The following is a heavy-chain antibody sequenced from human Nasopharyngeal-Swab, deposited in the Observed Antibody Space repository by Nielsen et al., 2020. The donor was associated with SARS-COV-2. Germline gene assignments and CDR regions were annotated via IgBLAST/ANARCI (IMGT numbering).Heavy chain of an antibody. CDR1: GGSFSGYY. D-gene: IGHD6-19*01. CDR3: ARGAGSGWHCFDS. Sequence: SETLSLTCAVYGGSFSGYYWSWIRQPPGKGLEWIGEIFHSGSINYNPSLQSRVTISIDKSKNEFSLKLRSVTAADTAIYYCARGAGSGWHCFDSWGQGTLVTVSS. CDR2: IFHSGSI. V-gene: IGHV4-34*12. J-gene: IGHJ4*02.